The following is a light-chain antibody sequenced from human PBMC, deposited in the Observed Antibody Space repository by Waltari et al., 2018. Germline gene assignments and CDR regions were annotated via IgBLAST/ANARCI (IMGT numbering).Light chain of an antibody. CDR1: RSDIGGYND. J-gene: IGLJ3*02. CDR2: DVS. V-gene: IGLV2-11*01. Sequence: QSALTQPRSVSGSPGQSVTIPCTGTRSDIGGYNDVYWYQQHPGKAPKVMIYDVSKRPSGVPDRFSGSKSDSTASLTISGLQADDEADYYCCAYAGSYILLFGGGTKLTVL. CDR3: CAYAGSYILL.